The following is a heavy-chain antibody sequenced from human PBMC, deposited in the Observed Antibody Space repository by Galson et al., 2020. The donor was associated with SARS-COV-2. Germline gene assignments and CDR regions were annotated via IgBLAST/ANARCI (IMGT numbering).Heavy chain of an antibody. Sequence: LETLSLTCAVYGESFSGYCWTWIRQPPGKGLEWIGEICHGGSTSYNPSLKSRVTISVDTSKRQFSLKLNYVTAADTAVYYCARTGDYDFWRDPPQGFDSWGQGTQVTVSS. V-gene: IGHV4-34*01. CDR2: ICHGGST. CDR1: GESFSGYC. CDR3: ARTGDYDFWRDPPQGFDS. J-gene: IGHJ4*02. D-gene: IGHD3-3*01.